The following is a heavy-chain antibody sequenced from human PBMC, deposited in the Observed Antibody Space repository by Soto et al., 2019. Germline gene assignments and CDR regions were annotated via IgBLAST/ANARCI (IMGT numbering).Heavy chain of an antibody. J-gene: IGHJ4*02. Sequence: PGMSLRLSCAASGFSFTNYWMSWVRQAPGKGLEWVANINQDGSEIYYVDSVKGRFAISRDNAKNSLSLQMISLIVEDTAVYYCVRAVASAGSYWGQGTLFTGSS. CDR1: GFSFTNYW. D-gene: IGHD3-10*01. CDR3: VRAVASAGSY. CDR2: INQDGSEI. V-gene: IGHV3-7*01.